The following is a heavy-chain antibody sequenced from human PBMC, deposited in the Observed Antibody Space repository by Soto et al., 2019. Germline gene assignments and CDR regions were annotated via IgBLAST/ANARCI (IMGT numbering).Heavy chain of an antibody. V-gene: IGHV4-31*03. CDR2: IFNSGSA. Sequence: SETLSLTCPVSGVVTFSGSYYWSWIRQRPGKGLECLGYIFNSGSAYYNPSLRSRVTISIDTSKYEFSLTLSSVTAADTAVYFCARGYSGYDYNFDYWGQGISVTVSS. CDR1: GVVTFSGSYY. D-gene: IGHD5-12*01. J-gene: IGHJ4*02. CDR3: ARGYSGYDYNFDY.